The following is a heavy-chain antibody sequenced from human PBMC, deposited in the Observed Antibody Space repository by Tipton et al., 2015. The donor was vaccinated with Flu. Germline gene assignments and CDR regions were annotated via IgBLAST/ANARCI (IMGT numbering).Heavy chain of an antibody. Sequence: TLSLTCSVSGESMGINYYWGWVRRPPGKGLEWIGTIYHSGTTYYNPSLKSRLTISVDTSKNQFSLRLSSVTAADTAVYYCARHTGDSVRGVIDYWGQGTLVTVSS. V-gene: IGHV4-38-2*01. J-gene: IGHJ4*02. CDR2: IYHSGTT. D-gene: IGHD3-10*02. CDR1: GESMGINYY. CDR3: ARHTGDSVRGVIDY.